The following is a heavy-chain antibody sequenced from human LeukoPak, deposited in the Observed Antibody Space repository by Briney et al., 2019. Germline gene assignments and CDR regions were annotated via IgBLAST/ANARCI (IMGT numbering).Heavy chain of an antibody. V-gene: IGHV3-23*01. CDR2: ISGSGGST. J-gene: IGHJ4*02. CDR3: AKEGTHMASSYFDY. Sequence: PGGSLRLSCAASGFTFSSYAMSWVRQAPGKGLEWVSAISGSGGSTYYADSVKGRFTISRDNSDNTLYLQMNSLRDEDTAMYYCAKEGTHMASSYFDYWGQGTLITVSS. D-gene: IGHD2-21*01. CDR1: GFTFSSYA.